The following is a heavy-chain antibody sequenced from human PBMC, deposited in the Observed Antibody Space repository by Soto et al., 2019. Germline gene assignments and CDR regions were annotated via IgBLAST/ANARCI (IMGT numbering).Heavy chain of an antibody. V-gene: IGHV3-30*09. D-gene: IGHD2-15*01. CDR2: IPYDGSNK. Sequence: QVQVVESGGGVVQPGRSLRLSCAASGFPFSSYALHWVPQAPGKGLEWVALIPYDGSNKYYANSVKGRFAISRDNSKNTLYLQMNSRRAEDTAVYDCARMGLLHGMDVWGPGTTVTVSS. CDR3: ARMGLLHGMDV. J-gene: IGHJ6*02. CDR1: GFPFSSYA.